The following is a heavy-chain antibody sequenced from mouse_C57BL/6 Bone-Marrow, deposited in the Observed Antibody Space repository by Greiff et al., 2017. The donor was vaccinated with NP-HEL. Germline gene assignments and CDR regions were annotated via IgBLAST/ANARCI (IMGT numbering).Heavy chain of an antibody. Sequence: EVQLQQSGAELVRPGASVKLSCTASGFNIKDYYMHWVKQRPEQGLEWIGRIDPEDGDTEYAPKFQGKATMTADPSSNTAYLQLSSLTSEDTAVYYCTLAMGGDYFDYWGQGTTLTVSS. V-gene: IGHV14-1*01. J-gene: IGHJ2*01. CDR1: GFNIKDYY. CDR2: IDPEDGDT. D-gene: IGHD2-3*01. CDR3: TLAMGGDYFDY.